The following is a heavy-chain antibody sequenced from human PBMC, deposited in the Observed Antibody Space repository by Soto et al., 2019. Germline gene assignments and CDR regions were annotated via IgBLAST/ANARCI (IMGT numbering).Heavy chain of an antibody. CDR1: GDSISSRSYY. Sequence: TSETLSLTCTGSGDSISSRSYYWGWVRQPPGKGLEWIGSVYYSVSTYYNPSLKSRVTISVDTSKNQLSLKLTSMTAAATAVYYCVRGSAPQAWGQGTLVTVSS. V-gene: IGHV4-39*02. CDR2: VYYSVST. J-gene: IGHJ5*02. CDR3: VRGSAPQA.